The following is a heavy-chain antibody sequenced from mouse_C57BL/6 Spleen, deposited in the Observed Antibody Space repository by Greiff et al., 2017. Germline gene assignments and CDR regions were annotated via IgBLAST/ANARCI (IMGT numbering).Heavy chain of an antibody. J-gene: IGHJ4*01. Sequence: QVQLKQPGAELVKPGASVKLSCKASGYTFTSYWMHWVQQRPGRGLEWIGRIDPNSGGTKYNEKFKSKATLTVDKPSSTAYMQLSSLTSEDSAVYYCARRGESNSYYAMDYWGQGTSVTVSS. CDR3: ARRGESNSYYAMDY. V-gene: IGHV1-72*01. CDR1: GYTFTSYW. CDR2: IDPNSGGT. D-gene: IGHD4-1*01.